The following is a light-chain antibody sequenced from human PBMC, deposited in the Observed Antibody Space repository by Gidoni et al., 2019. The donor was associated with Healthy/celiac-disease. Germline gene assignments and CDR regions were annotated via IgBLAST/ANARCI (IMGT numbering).Light chain of an antibody. CDR2: GAS. Sequence: TLSCRASQSVSSSYIAWYQQKPGQAPRLLIYGASSRATGIPDRFSGSGSGTDFTLTISRLEPEDFAVYYCQQYGSSHQFTFGPXTKVDIK. CDR1: QSVSSSY. J-gene: IGKJ3*01. CDR3: QQYGSSHQFT. V-gene: IGKV3-20*01.